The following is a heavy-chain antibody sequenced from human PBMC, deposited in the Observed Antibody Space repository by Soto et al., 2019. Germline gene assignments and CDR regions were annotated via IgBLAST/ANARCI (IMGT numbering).Heavy chain of an antibody. D-gene: IGHD2-2*01. CDR2: IIPIPGTA. CDR1: GGTFGSYA. Sequence: QVQLLQSGAEVKKPGSSVKVSCKASGGTFGSYAISWVRQAPGQGLEWMGGIIPIPGTANYAQKFQGRVTIAADESTSTAYMELSSRRSEDTAVYYCARPQGSSTSLEIYYYYYYGMDVWGQGTTVTVSS. J-gene: IGHJ6*02. CDR3: ARPQGSSTSLEIYYYYYYGMDV. V-gene: IGHV1-69*01.